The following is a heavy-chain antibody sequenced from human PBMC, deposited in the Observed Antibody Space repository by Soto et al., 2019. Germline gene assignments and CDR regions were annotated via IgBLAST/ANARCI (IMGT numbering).Heavy chain of an antibody. V-gene: IGHV1-8*01. CDR2: MNPNSGNT. D-gene: IGHD2-2*01. J-gene: IGHJ6*03. CDR3: ARRDIVVVPAAMMGAYYYYYYMDV. CDR1: GYTFTSYD. Sequence: ASVKVSCKASGYTFTSYDINWVRQATGQGLEWMGWMNPNSGNTGYAQKFQGRVTMTRNTSISTAYMELSSLGSEDTAVYYCARRDIVVVPAAMMGAYYYYYYMDVWGKGTTVTVSS.